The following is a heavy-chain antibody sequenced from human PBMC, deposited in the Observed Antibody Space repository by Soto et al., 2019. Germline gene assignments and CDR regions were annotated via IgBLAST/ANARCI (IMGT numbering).Heavy chain of an antibody. CDR2: IHYSGTT. CDR3: AGGRHWYDT. Sequence: QVQLQASGPGLVKPSETLSLTCTVSGDSASSNSHYWSWTRQPPGQRLDWIGYIHYSGTTNSNPSLKSRVTISLDTSRNQFSLSLTSVTAADTAVYYCAGGRHWYDTWGQGTLVTVAS. V-gene: IGHV4-61*01. CDR1: GDSASSNSHY. J-gene: IGHJ5*02.